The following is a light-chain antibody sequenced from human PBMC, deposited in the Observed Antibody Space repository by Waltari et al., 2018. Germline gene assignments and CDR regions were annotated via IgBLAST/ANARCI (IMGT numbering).Light chain of an antibody. V-gene: IGKV1-39*01. CDR3: QQSYTTPYT. J-gene: IGKJ2*01. CDR2: AAS. CDR1: QSISKN. Sequence: DIQMTQSPSSLSASVGDRVTITCRASQSISKNLNWYKQKPGKAPKLLIYAASSLQSGVSSGFSGSGSGTHFTLTISSLRPEDFATYYCQQSYTTPYTFGQGTKLEIK.